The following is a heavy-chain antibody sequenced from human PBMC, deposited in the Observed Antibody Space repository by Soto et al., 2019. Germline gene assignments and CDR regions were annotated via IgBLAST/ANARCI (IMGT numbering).Heavy chain of an antibody. D-gene: IGHD1-26*01. CDR2: ISAGKGDT. J-gene: IGHJ4*02. CDR3: ARDGFTVISSGSFDY. CDR1: GYTFSSYG. V-gene: IGHV1-18*04. Sequence: VQLVQSGAEVRKPGASVKVSCKASGYTFSSYGISWVRQAPGKGLEWMGWISAGKGDTNYAQKFQGRVSMTTVTSTSTAYMELRSLTSDDTAVYYCARDGFTVISSGSFDYWGQGTLVTVSS.